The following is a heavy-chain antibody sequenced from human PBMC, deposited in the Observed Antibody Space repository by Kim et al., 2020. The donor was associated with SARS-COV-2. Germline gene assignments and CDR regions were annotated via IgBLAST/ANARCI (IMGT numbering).Heavy chain of an antibody. CDR1: GFTFSNAW. CDR3: TTDPTDIVATWYDY. CDR2: IKSKTDGGTT. Sequence: GGSLRLSCAASGFTFSNAWMSWVRQAPGKGLEWVGRIKSKTDGGTTDYAAPVKGRFTISRDDSKNTLYLQMNSLKTEDTAVYYCTTDPTDIVATWYDYWGQGTLVTVSS. D-gene: IGHD5-12*01. J-gene: IGHJ4*02. V-gene: IGHV3-15*01.